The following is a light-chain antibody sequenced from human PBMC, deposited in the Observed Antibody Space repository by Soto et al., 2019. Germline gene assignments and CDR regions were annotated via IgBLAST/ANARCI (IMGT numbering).Light chain of an antibody. CDR1: QSVTNRY. CDR2: GAS. J-gene: IGKJ4*01. CDR3: QQYGSAPELT. V-gene: IGKV3-20*01. Sequence: ESVLTQSPGTLSLSPGERATLSCRASQSVTNRYFAWYQQRPGQAPRLLIYGASRRATGIPERFSGSGSGTDFTLTISRLEPEDFAVYYCQQYGSAPELTFGGGTKVDIK.